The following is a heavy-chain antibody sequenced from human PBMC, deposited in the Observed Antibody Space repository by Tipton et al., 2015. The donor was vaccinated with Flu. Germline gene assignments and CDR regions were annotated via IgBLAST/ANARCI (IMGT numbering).Heavy chain of an antibody. CDR3: VRQPYRGDYGGYFDY. D-gene: IGHD4-17*01. CDR2: IYPGDSDT. J-gene: IGHJ4*02. Sequence: QLVQSGAEVKKPGESLKISCKGSGYSFTSYWIGWVRQMPGKGLEWMGIIYPGDSDTRYSPAFQGQVTIPADKSISTAYLQWSSLKASDTAMYYCVRQPYRGDYGGYFDYGGQGTLVTVSS. CDR1: GYSFTSYW. V-gene: IGHV5-51*01.